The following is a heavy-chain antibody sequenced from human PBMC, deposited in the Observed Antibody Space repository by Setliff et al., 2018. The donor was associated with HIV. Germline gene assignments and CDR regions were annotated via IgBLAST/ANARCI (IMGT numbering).Heavy chain of an antibody. V-gene: IGHV4-59*11. CDR2: IYYSGSP. J-gene: IGHJ4*02. Sequence: SETLSLTCTVSGGSISSHYWTWIRQPPGKELEWIGSIYYSGSPNYNPSLKSRVTMSVDTSKNQFSLKLTSVTAADTAVYFCARTDHTSSSDFWGQGTPVTVSS. D-gene: IGHD6-6*01. CDR1: GGSISSHY. CDR3: ARTDHTSSSDF.